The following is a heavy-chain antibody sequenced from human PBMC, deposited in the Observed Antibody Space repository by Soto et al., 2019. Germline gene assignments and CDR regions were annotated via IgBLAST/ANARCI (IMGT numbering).Heavy chain of an antibody. D-gene: IGHD2-21*02. Sequence: EVQLVESGGGLVQPGGSLRLSCAAYGFTFSSYWMSWVRQAPGKGLEWVANIKGDGSGTYYVDSMRGRFTISRDNAKNSLYLQMNTLRAEDTAVYFCAREDTVATLRFWGQGTLVTVSS. J-gene: IGHJ4*02. V-gene: IGHV3-7*03. CDR1: GFTFSSYW. CDR3: AREDTVATLRF. CDR2: IKGDGSGT.